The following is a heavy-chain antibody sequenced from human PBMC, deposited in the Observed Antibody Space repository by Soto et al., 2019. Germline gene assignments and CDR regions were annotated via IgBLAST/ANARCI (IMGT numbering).Heavy chain of an antibody. CDR1: GFTFSSYA. CDR3: AKDLGKDIVVVPAATGYYFDY. Sequence: GGSLRLSCAASGFTFSSYAMSWVRQAPGKGLEWVSAISGSGGSTYYADSVKGRFTISRDNSKNTLYLQMNSLRAEDTAVYYCAKDLGKDIVVVPAATGYYFDYWGQGTLVTVSS. J-gene: IGHJ4*02. V-gene: IGHV3-23*01. D-gene: IGHD2-2*01. CDR2: ISGSGGST.